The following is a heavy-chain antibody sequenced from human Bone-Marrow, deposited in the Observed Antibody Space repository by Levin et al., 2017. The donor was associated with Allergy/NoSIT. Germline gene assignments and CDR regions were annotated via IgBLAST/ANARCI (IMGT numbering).Heavy chain of an antibody. CDR1: GLTFSDAW. CDR2: IKSKSAGGTR. Sequence: PGGSLRLSCAASGLTFSDAWMIWVRQAPGKGLEWLGRIKSKSAGGTRDYAAPVKGRFTISRDDSKDTLYLQMNSLRIADTGVYYCTTDAYWGQGTLVTVSS. CDR3: TTDAY. J-gene: IGHJ4*02. V-gene: IGHV3-15*01.